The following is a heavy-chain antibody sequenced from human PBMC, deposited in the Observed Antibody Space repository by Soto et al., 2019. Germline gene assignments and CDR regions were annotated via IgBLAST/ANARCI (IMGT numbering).Heavy chain of an antibody. D-gene: IGHD1-1*01. CDR1: GFIFSSYS. Sequence: EVQLVESGGGLVKPGGSLRLSCAASGFIFSSYSMNWVRQAPGKGLEWVSSISSSSSYVYYADSVKGRFTISRDNAKNSLYLQMNSLTAEDTAVYYCARDRHETTALAPYNWFESWGQGTLVTVSS. CDR2: ISSSSSYV. V-gene: IGHV3-21*01. J-gene: IGHJ5*01. CDR3: ARDRHETTALAPYNWFES.